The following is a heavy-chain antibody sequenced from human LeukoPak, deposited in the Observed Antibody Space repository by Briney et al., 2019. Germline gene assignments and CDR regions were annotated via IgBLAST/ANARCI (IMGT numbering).Heavy chain of an antibody. CDR1: GSTFSNYA. D-gene: IGHD3-22*01. V-gene: IGHV3-23*01. Sequence: YPGGSLRLSCAASGSTFSNYAMSWVRQAPGKGLEWVSAVSGIGDKPYYADSVKGRFTISRDNSKNTLYLQMNSLRAEDTAVYYCAKDPYRADSSVSYWGQGTLVTVSS. CDR2: VSGIGDKP. J-gene: IGHJ4*02. CDR3: AKDPYRADSSVSY.